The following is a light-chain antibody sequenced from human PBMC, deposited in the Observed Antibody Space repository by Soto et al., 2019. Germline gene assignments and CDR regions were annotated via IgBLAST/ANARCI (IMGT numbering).Light chain of an antibody. V-gene: IGLV2-14*03. Sequence: QSALTQPASVSGSPGQSITISCTGSSSDVGGYNFVSWYQQHPGKAPKLLIYDVTNRPSGVSTRFSGSKSGNTASLTVSGLQSEYEADYYCNSFTATSTLMFGGGTQLTVL. CDR2: DVT. CDR1: SSDVGGYNF. J-gene: IGLJ3*02. CDR3: NSFTATSTLM.